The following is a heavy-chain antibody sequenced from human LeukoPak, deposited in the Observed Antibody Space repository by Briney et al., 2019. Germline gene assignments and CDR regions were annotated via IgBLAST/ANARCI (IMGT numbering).Heavy chain of an antibody. CDR3: VGPLWAVSNFDY. J-gene: IGHJ4*02. V-gene: IGHV4-34*01. CDR1: GGSFSGYY. D-gene: IGHD5/OR15-5a*01. Sequence: SETLSLTCAVYGGSFSGYYWSWIRQPPGKGLEWIGEINHSGSTNYNPSLKSRVTISVDTSKNQFSLKLSSVTAADTAVYYCVGPLWAVSNFDYWGQGTLVTVSS. CDR2: INHSGST.